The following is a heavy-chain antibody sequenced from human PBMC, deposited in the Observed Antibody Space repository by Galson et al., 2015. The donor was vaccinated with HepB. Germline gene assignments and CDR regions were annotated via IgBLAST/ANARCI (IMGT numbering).Heavy chain of an antibody. CDR2: IIPIFGTA. D-gene: IGHD3-22*01. CDR1: GGTFSSYA. V-gene: IGHV1-69*01. CDR3: ARAYYDSSGYPALFDY. J-gene: IGHJ4*02. Sequence: CKASGGTFSSYAISWVRQAPGQGLEWMGGIIPIFGTANYAQKFQGSVTITADESTSTAYMELSSLRSEDTAVYYCARAYYDSSGYPALFDYWGQGTLVTVSS.